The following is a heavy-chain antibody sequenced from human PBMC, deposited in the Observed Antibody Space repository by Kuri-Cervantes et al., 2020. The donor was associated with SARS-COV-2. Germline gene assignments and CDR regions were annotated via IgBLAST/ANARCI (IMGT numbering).Heavy chain of an antibody. J-gene: IGHJ4*02. CDR2: MNPNSCNT. CDR3: ARGRDIVVVPAAIPEGGGFDY. Sequence: ASVKVSFKASGYTFTSYEINWVRQATGQGLEWMGWMNPNSCNTGYAQKFQGRVTITRNTSISTAYMELSSLRSEDTAVYYCARGRDIVVVPAAIPEGGGFDYWGQGTLVTVSS. V-gene: IGHV1-8*03. D-gene: IGHD2-2*01. CDR1: GYTFTSYE.